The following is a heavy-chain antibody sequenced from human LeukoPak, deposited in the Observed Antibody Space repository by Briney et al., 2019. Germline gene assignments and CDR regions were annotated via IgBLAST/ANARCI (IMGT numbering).Heavy chain of an antibody. CDR3: AKQSYARSLGE. V-gene: IGHV3-23*01. CDR1: GFPFSDFS. CDR2: TNSGGTST. J-gene: IGHJ4*02. Sequence: GGSLRLSCATSGFPFSDFSMSWVRQAPGKGLEWISTTNSGGTSTYYAESVKGRFTISRDNSKNTLYLQMSSLRVEDTAVYYYAKQSYARSLGEGGPGTLVSVSS. D-gene: IGHD2-8*01.